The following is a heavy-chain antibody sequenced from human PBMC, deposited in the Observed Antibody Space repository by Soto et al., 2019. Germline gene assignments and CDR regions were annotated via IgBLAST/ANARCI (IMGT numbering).Heavy chain of an antibody. J-gene: IGHJ4*02. D-gene: IGHD4-17*01. CDR1: AFTFSKAW. CDR2: IKIRSDGGTT. V-gene: IGHV3-15*01. Sequence: GGSLRLSYAASAFTFSKAWMSGVRQGPGKGLEWVGRIKIRSDGGTTDYAAPVKGRFSISRDDSKNTMYLQMKSLKTEDTAVYYCARWWRTVSAIDYWGQGTLVTVSS. CDR3: ARWWRTVSAIDY.